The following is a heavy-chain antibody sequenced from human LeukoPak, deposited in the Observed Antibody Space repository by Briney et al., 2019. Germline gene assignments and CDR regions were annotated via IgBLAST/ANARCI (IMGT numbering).Heavy chain of an antibody. CDR2: ITGSGDTT. CDR3: AKWGDYDILTGYYVSDF. J-gene: IGHJ4*02. CDR1: GFIFRNYA. D-gene: IGHD3-9*01. Sequence: GGSLRLSCAASGFIFRNYAMSWVRHAPRKGLEWVSAITGSGDTTYYADSVKGRFTISRDNSKNTLYVEMNNLRAEDTAVYYCAKWGDYDILTGYYVSDFWGQGTLVTVSS. V-gene: IGHV3-23*01.